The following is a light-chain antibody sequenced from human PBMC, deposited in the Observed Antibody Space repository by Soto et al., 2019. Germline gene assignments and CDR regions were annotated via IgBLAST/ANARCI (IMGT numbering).Light chain of an antibody. CDR1: QSLSSW. J-gene: IGKJ1*01. CDR2: KAS. Sequence: DIQMTQSPSTLSASVGDRVTITCRASQSLSSWLAWYQQKPGKAPKLLISKASSLESGVPSRFSGSGSGTELTLTISSLQPDDFATYYCQQYNSYPWTFGQGTKVEIK. CDR3: QQYNSYPWT. V-gene: IGKV1-5*03.